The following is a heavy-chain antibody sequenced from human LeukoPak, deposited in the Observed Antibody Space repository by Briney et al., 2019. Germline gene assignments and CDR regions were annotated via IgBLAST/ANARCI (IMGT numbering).Heavy chain of an antibody. J-gene: IGHJ4*02. D-gene: IGHD2-21*02. V-gene: IGHV4-61*01. CDR3: ATEIYCGGDCYSDY. CDR2: IYYSGST. CDR1: GGSVSSGSYY. Sequence: SETLSLTCTVSGGSVSSGSYYWSWIRQPPGKGLEWIGYIYYSGSTNYNPSLKSRVTISVDTSKNQFSLKLSSVTAADTALYYCATEIYCGGDCYSDYWGQGSLVTVSS.